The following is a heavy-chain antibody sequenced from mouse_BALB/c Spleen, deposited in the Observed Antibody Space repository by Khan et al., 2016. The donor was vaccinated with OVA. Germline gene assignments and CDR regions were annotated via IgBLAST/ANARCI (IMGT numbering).Heavy chain of an antibody. CDR3: ARRGYDYGRGALFAY. CDR1: GFSLNNYS. V-gene: IGHV2-2*03. Sequence: QVQLKQSGPGLVQPSQSLSITCTVSGFSLNNYSVHWVRQSPGKGLEWLGVIWSAGSTDYNAAFISRLTISKDNSRSQVFFKMNRLQSNDTAIYYCARRGYDYGRGALFAYWGQGTLVTVSA. J-gene: IGHJ3*01. CDR2: IWSAGST. D-gene: IGHD2-4*01.